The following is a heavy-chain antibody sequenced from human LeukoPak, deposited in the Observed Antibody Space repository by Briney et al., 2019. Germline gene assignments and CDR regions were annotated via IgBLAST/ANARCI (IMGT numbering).Heavy chain of an antibody. D-gene: IGHD5-18*01. J-gene: IGHJ4*02. Sequence: SVKVFCKASGGTFSSYAISWVRQAPGQGLEWMGRIIPILGIANYAQKFQGRVTITADKSTSTAYMELSSLRSEDTAVYYCARDPDTAMVDYWGQGTLVTVSS. CDR3: ARDPDTAMVDY. V-gene: IGHV1-69*04. CDR2: IIPILGIA. CDR1: GGTFSSYA.